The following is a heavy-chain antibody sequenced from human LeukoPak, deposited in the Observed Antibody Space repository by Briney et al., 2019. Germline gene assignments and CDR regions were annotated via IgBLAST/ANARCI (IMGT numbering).Heavy chain of an antibody. CDR1: GGSFSGYY. J-gene: IGHJ3*02. V-gene: IGHV4-34*01. D-gene: IGHD6-13*01. CDR2: INHSGST. CDR3: ARAYSSSWYYDAFDI. Sequence: SETLSLTCAVYGGSFSGYYWSWIRRPPGKGLEWIGEINHSGSTNYNPSLKSRVTISVDTSKNQFSLKLSSVTAADTAVYYCARAYSSSWYYDAFDIWGQGTMVTVSS.